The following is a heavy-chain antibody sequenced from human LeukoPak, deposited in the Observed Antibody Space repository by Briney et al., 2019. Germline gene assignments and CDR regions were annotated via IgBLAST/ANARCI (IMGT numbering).Heavy chain of an antibody. CDR2: INHSGST. CDR3: ARGNRDIYDFWSGYYKTKPNWFDP. D-gene: IGHD3-3*01. CDR1: GGSFSGYY. Sequence: SETLSLTCAVYGGSFSGYYWSWIRQPPGKGLEWIGEINHSGSTNYNPSLKSRVTISVDTSKNQFSMKLSSVTAADTAVYYCARGNRDIYDFWSGYYKTKPNWFDPWGQGTLVTVSS. J-gene: IGHJ5*02. V-gene: IGHV4-34*01.